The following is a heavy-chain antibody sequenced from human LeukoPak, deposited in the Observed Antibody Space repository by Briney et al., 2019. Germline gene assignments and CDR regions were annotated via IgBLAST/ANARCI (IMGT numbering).Heavy chain of an antibody. J-gene: IGHJ6*02. CDR2: IIPIFGTA. V-gene: IGHV1-69*13. CDR3: AAVRGTAGGTSYYYYGMDV. CDR1: GGTFSSYA. Sequence: GASVKVSCKASGGTFSSYAISWVRQAPGQGLEWMGGIIPIFGTANYAQKFQGRVTITADESTSTAYMELSSLRSEDTAVYYCAAVRGTAGGTSYYYYGMDVWGQGTTVTVSS. D-gene: IGHD6-13*01.